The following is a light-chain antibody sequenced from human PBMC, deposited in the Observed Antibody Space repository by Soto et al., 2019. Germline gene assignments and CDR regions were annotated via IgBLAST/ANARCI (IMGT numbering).Light chain of an antibody. CDR3: HQRNCPPYA. J-gene: IGKJ2*01. CDR1: QSVRTY. Sequence: EIVLTQSPATLSLSPGERATLSCRASQSVRTYLAWYQQQPGQAPRLLIYDASTRATGIPARFSGSGSGTDFTLTISSLEPEDSAVYYCHQRNCPPYAFGRGTKLEIK. CDR2: DAS. V-gene: IGKV3-11*01.